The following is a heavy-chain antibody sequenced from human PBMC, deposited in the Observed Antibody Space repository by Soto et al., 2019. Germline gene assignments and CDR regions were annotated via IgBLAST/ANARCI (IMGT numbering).Heavy chain of an antibody. D-gene: IGHD3-3*01. V-gene: IGHV1-18*01. CDR2: ISAYNGNT. CDR1: GYTFTSYG. Sequence: QVPLVQSGAEVKKAGASVKVSCKASGYTFTSYGISWVRQAPGQGLEWMGWISAYNGNTNYAQKLQGRVTMTTDTSTSTAYMELRSLRSDDTAVYYCARVDHPNIWSGTQPNWFDPWRQGTLVTVSS. CDR3: ARVDHPNIWSGTQPNWFDP. J-gene: IGHJ5*02.